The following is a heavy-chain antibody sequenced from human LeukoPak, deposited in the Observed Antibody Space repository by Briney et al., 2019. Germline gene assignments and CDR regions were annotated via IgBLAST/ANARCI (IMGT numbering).Heavy chain of an antibody. CDR2: ISSSSTI. V-gene: IGHV3-48*02. CDR3: ARDLASGSPDAFDI. Sequence: GGSLRLSCAASGFTFSGFAITWVRQAPGKGLEWVSHISSSSTIYYADSVKGRFTISRDNAKNSLYLQMNSLRDEDTAVYYCARDLASGSPDAFDIWGQGTMVTVSS. J-gene: IGHJ3*02. D-gene: IGHD3-22*01. CDR1: GFTFSGFA.